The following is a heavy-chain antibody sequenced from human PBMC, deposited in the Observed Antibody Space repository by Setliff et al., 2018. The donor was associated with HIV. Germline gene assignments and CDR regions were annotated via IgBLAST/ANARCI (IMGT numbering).Heavy chain of an antibody. D-gene: IGHD3-16*01. CDR1: GFIFSSYA. Sequence: GGSLRLSCAASGFIFSSYAMHWVRQAPGKGLEWVANIKEDGSEKYYVDSVKGRFTVSRDNAENSVYLQMNGLRVDDTALYYCTRDGGEYWGEGTLVTVSS. J-gene: IGHJ4*02. CDR3: TRDGGEY. V-gene: IGHV3-7*03. CDR2: IKEDGSEK.